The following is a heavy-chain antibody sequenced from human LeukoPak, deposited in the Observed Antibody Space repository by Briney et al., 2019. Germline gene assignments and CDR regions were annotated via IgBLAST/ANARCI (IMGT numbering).Heavy chain of an antibody. CDR3: ARLKYYYDSSGYYPHYYFDY. Sequence: SETLSLTCTVSGGSISSYYWSWIRQPPGKGLEWIGYIYYSGSTNYNPSLKSRVTILVDTSKNQFSLKLSSVTAADTAVYYCARLKYYYDSSGYYPHYYFDYWGQGTLVTVSS. CDR2: IYYSGST. J-gene: IGHJ4*02. CDR1: GGSISSYY. V-gene: IGHV4-59*08. D-gene: IGHD3-22*01.